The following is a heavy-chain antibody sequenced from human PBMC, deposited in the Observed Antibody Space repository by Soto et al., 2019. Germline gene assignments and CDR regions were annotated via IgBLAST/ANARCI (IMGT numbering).Heavy chain of an antibody. D-gene: IGHD1-1*01. CDR3: AKDGTNYYYYGMDV. CDR1: GFTFSSYG. V-gene: IGHV3-30*18. CDR2: ISYDGSNK. J-gene: IGHJ6*02. Sequence: QVQLVESGGGVVQPGRSLRLSCAASGFTFSSYGMHWVRQAPGKGLEWVAVISYDGSNKYYADSVKGRFTISRDNSKNTLYLQMNSLRAEDTAVYYCAKDGTNYYYYGMDVWGQGTTVTVSS.